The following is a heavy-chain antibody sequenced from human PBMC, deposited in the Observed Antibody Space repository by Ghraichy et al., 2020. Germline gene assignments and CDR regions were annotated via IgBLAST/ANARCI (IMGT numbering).Heavy chain of an antibody. D-gene: IGHD3-3*01. Sequence: SETLSLTCAVYGGSFSGYYWSWIRQPPGKGLEWIGEINHSGSTNYNPSLKSRVTISVDTSKNQFSLKLSSVTAADTAVYYCARVEPDLRFLQYWGQGTLVTVSS. V-gene: IGHV4-34*01. CDR2: INHSGST. J-gene: IGHJ4*02. CDR1: GGSFSGYY. CDR3: ARVEPDLRFLQY.